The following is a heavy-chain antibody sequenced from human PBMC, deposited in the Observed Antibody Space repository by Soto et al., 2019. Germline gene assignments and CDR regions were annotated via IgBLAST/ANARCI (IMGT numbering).Heavy chain of an antibody. V-gene: IGHV3-23*01. D-gene: IGHD2-2*01. J-gene: IGHJ2*01. CDR3: ARRVLGHTSCPDWSKFDI. Sequence: EVQLLESGGGLVQPGGSLRLSCVGSGFTFINYAMNWVRQTPGKGLEWVSTISGGGDRASYADPVKGRFTISRDNSKNTVNLQMNSVRADDTDVSYWARRVLGHTSCPDWSKFDISGRGTMVTVSS. CDR2: ISGGGDRA. CDR1: GFTFINYA.